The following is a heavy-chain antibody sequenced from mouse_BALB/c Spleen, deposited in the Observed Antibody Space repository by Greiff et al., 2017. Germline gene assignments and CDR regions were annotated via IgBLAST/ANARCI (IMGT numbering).Heavy chain of an antibody. D-gene: IGHD2-2*01. CDR3: ARAGYDDWYFDV. CDR2: INPSSGYT. Sequence: VQLQQSGAELARPGASVKMSCKASGYTFTSYTMHWVKQRPGQGLEWIGYINPSSGYTNYNQKFKDKATLTADKSSSTAYMQLSSLTSEDSAVYYCARAGYDDWYFDVWGAGTTVTVSS. V-gene: IGHV1-4*01. J-gene: IGHJ1*01. CDR1: GYTFTSYT.